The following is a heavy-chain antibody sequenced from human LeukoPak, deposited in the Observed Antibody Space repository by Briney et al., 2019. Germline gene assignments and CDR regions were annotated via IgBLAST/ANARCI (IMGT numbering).Heavy chain of an antibody. D-gene: IGHD1-14*01. J-gene: IGHJ3*02. CDR3: AKDNRRYDAFDI. Sequence: GGSLRLSCAASGFTFSSYGMSWVRQAPGKGLEWVSAISGSGGSTYYADSVKGRFTISRDNSKNTLYLQMNSLRAEDTAVYYCAKDNRRYDAFDILDQGTMVTVSS. V-gene: IGHV3-23*01. CDR1: GFTFSSYG. CDR2: ISGSGGST.